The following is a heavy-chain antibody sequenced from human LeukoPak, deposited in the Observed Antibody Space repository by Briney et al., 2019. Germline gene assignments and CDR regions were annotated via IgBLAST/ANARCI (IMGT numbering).Heavy chain of an antibody. D-gene: IGHD3-16*02. CDR2: IGTAGDT. J-gene: IGHJ4*02. CDR1: GFTFSSYD. CDR3: ATTPGNYDYVWGSYHNFDY. Sequence: PGGSLRLSCAASGFTFSSYDMHWVRQATGKGLEWVSAIGTAGDTYYPGSVKGRFTISRENAKNSLYLQMNSLRAGDTAVYYCATTPGNYDYVWGSYHNFDYWGQGTLVTVSS. V-gene: IGHV3-13*01.